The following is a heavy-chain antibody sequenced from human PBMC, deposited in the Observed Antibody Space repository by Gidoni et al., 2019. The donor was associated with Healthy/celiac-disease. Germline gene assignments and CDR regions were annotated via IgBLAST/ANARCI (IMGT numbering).Heavy chain of an antibody. D-gene: IGHD2-15*01. CDR3: ARRGSIVVVVAATRNWFDP. CDR2: INHRGST. V-gene: IGHV4-34*01. J-gene: IGHJ5*02. Sequence: QVQLQQWGAGLLKPSETLPLTCAVSGGSFSGYYWSWIRRPPGKGLEWIGEINHRGSTNYNPSLKSRVTISVDTSKNQFSLKLSSVTAADTAVYYCARRGSIVVVVAATRNWFDPWGQGTLVTVSS. CDR1: GGSFSGYY.